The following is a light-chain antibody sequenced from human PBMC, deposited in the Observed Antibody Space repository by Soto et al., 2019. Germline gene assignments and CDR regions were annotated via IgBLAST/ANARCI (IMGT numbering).Light chain of an antibody. CDR3: QSYDSSLNRV. CDR2: GDN. J-gene: IGLJ1*01. Sequence: QSVLSQPPSVSGAPGQRITISCTGSSSNIGANYDVHWYRQVPGTAPKLLMSGDNNRPSGVADRFSGSKSGTSASLAITRIPAEDEADYYGQSYDSSLNRVFGTGSKLTVL. V-gene: IGLV1-40*01. CDR1: SSNIGANYD.